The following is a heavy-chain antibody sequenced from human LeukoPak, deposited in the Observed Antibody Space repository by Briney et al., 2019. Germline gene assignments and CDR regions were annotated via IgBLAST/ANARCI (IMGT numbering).Heavy chain of an antibody. D-gene: IGHD3-3*01. Sequence: GGSLRLXCAASTFTCTSYWMSWVRQAPGKGLEWVAKINKDGSEKYYVDSVKGRFTISRDNAKNSLYLQMNSLRAEDTAVYYCARDRTGNNDFWSGYTTFFDYWGQGTLVTVSS. J-gene: IGHJ4*02. CDR3: ARDRTGNNDFWSGYTTFFDY. CDR2: INKDGSEK. CDR1: TFTCTSYW. V-gene: IGHV3-7*01.